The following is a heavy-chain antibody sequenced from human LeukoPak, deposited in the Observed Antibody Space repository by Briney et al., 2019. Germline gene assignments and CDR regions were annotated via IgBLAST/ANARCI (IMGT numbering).Heavy chain of an antibody. Sequence: SETLSLTCTVSGGSISNYYWSWNRQPPGKGLEWIGYIYYSGTTNYNPSLKSRVTISLDTSKSQFSLKLSSVTAADTAVYYCARGRKDDSGSYPADYWGQRILVTVSS. V-gene: IGHV4-59*01. CDR3: ARGRKDDSGSYPADY. J-gene: IGHJ4*02. CDR2: IYYSGTT. CDR1: GGSISNYY. D-gene: IGHD3-10*01.